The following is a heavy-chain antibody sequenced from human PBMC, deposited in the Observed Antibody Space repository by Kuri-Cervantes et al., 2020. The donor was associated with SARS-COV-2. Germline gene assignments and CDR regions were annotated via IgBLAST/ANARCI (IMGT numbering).Heavy chain of an antibody. J-gene: IGHJ6*03. V-gene: IGHV1-18*01. CDR2: ISAYNGNT. CDR3: ARVIGSSWFRNYYYYMDV. CDR1: GYTFTSYG. D-gene: IGHD6-13*01. Sequence: ASVKVSCKASGYTFTSYGISWVRQAPGQGLEWMGWISAYNGNTNYAQKLQGRVTMTRNTSISTAYMELSSLRSEDTAVYYCARVIGSSWFRNYYYYMDVWGKGTTVTVSS.